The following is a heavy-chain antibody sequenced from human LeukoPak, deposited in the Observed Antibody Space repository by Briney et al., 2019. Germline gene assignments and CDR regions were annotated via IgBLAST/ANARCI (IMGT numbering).Heavy chain of an antibody. Sequence: SETLSLTCAVSDGSISSGGYSWTWIRQPPGKGLECIGNIYYSGTTYYNPSLKSRVTISLDTSKNQFSLKLSSVTAADTAVYYCARHIGYSSSWYGFDYYYYYMDVWGKGTTVTISS. CDR2: IYYSGTT. CDR3: ARHIGYSSSWYGFDYYYYYMDV. V-gene: IGHV4-30-4*07. D-gene: IGHD6-13*01. J-gene: IGHJ6*03. CDR1: DGSISSGGYS.